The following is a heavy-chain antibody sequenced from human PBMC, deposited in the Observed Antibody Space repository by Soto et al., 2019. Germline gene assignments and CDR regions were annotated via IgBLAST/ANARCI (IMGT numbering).Heavy chain of an antibody. Sequence: SGGSLRLSCAASGFTFSSYAMSWVRQAPGKGLEWVSAISGSGGSTYYADSVKGRFTISRDNSKNTLYLQMSSLRAEDTAVYYCAKGGDYDILTPNPTDYFDYWGQGTLVTVSS. CDR1: GFTFSSYA. CDR2: ISGSGGST. J-gene: IGHJ4*02. D-gene: IGHD3-9*01. CDR3: AKGGDYDILTPNPTDYFDY. V-gene: IGHV3-23*01.